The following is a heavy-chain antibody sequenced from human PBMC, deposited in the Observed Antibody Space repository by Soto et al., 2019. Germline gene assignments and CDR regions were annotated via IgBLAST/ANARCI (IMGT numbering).Heavy chain of an antibody. D-gene: IGHD3-10*01. CDR1: GGIFSTYA. V-gene: IGHV1-69*01. Sequence: QVQLVQSGAEVKKPGSSVKVSCKASGGIFSTYAISWLRQAPGQGLEWMGGIIPLFGTPTYAQRFQGRVTITADESTSTAYRELSRLRSEDTAGYYCARDRDDYGSGNYYNRIDFWGQGTLVTVSS. J-gene: IGHJ4*02. CDR2: IIPLFGTP. CDR3: ARDRDDYGSGNYYNRIDF.